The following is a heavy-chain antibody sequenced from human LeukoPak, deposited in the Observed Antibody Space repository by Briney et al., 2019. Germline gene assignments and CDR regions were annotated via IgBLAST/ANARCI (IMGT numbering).Heavy chain of an antibody. Sequence: SETLSLTCTVSGGSISSSSYYWGWIRQPPGKGLEWIGSIYYSGSTYYNPSLKSRVTISVDTSKNQFSLKLSSVTAADTAVYYCAREGPITKMRGDAFDIWGQGTMVTVSS. CDR1: GGSISSSSYY. CDR3: AREGPITKMRGDAFDI. CDR2: IYYSGST. D-gene: IGHD3-10*01. V-gene: IGHV4-39*01. J-gene: IGHJ3*02.